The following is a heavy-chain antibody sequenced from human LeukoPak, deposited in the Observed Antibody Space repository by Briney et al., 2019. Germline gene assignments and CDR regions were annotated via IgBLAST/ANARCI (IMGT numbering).Heavy chain of an antibody. CDR1: GFTFSDYA. J-gene: IGHJ4*02. V-gene: IGHV3-30-3*01. CDR3: ARVGRSRDYFDS. Sequence: PGRSLRLSCVASGFTFSDYAMHWVRQAPGKGLEWVAVASYDGNNKYYADSVKGRFTISRDNSKNTVYLQMNSLRAEDTAVYYCARVGRSRDYFDSWAREPWSPSPQ. CDR2: ASYDGNNK.